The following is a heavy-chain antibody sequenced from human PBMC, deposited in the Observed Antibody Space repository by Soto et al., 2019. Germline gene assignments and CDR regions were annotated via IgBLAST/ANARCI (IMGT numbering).Heavy chain of an antibody. CDR1: GFTFSTYS. V-gene: IGHV3-48*02. CDR2: ISYSSSII. CDR3: ARDNGIQGSFDP. D-gene: IGHD1-1*01. J-gene: IGHJ5*02. Sequence: PGGSLRLSCAASGFTFSTYSMNWVRQAPGKGLEWISYISYSSSIIHYADSVEGRFAISRDNARNSLYLQMNGLRDEDTAVYYCARDNGIQGSFDPWGQGTLVTVSS.